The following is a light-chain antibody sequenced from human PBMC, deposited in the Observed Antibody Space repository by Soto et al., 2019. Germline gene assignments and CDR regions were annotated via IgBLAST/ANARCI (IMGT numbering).Light chain of an antibody. CDR2: TAS. CDR3: QQRSNWPPMYT. Sequence: EIVLTQSPATLSLSPGERATLSCRASQSVSSRDLALYQQKPGQAPRLLIYTASSRATGIPARFSGSGSVTDFTLTISSLEPEDFAVYYCQQRSNWPPMYTFGQRTKLEIK. V-gene: IGKV3-11*01. J-gene: IGKJ2*01. CDR1: QSVSSRD.